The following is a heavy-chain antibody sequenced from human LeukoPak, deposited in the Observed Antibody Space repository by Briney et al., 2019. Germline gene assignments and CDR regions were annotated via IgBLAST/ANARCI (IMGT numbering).Heavy chain of an antibody. V-gene: IGHV3-48*03. CDR1: EFTFTSYE. CDR2: ISSSGNTI. J-gene: IGHJ3*02. CDR3: ARGPSIAARYDAFDI. Sequence: QAGGSLRLSCAASEFTFTSYELNWVRQAPGKGLEWVSYISSSGNTISYADSVKGRFTISRDNAKNSLYLQVIGLRAEDTAVYYCARGPSIAARYDAFDIWGQGTMVTVSS. D-gene: IGHD6-6*01.